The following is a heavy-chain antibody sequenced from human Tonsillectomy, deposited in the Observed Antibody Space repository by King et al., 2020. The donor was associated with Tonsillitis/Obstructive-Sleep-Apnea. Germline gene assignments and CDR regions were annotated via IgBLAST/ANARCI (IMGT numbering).Heavy chain of an antibody. CDR1: GFTFSSYS. V-gene: IGHV3-21*01. D-gene: IGHD2-2*01. J-gene: IGHJ4*02. CDR2: ISSSSRYI. Sequence: QLVQSGGGLVKPGGSLRLSCAASGFTFSSYSMNWVRQAPGKGLEWVSSISSSSRYIYYADSVKGRFTISRDNAKNSLYLQMNSLRAEDTAVYYCARDLFCSSTSCYALRDYWGQGTLVTVSS. CDR3: ARDLFCSSTSCYALRDY.